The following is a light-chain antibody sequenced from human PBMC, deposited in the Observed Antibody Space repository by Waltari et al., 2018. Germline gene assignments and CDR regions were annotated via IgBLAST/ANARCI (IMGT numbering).Light chain of an antibody. CDR1: SSDGGKYNL. Sequence: QSALTQPASVSGSPGQSITISCTGTSSDGGKYNLASWYQQHPGKAPTVMIYEVSKRPSGVSNRFSGSKSGNTASLTISGLQAEDEADYYCCSYVRSTWVFGGGTKLTVL. CDR3: CSYVRSTWV. V-gene: IGLV2-23*02. CDR2: EVS. J-gene: IGLJ3*02.